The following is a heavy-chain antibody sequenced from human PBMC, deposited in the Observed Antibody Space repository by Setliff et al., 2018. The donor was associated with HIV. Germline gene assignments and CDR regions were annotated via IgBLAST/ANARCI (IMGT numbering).Heavy chain of an antibody. CDR1: GGTFSSYE. CDR3: AKDLHYASPGYYYYYYMDV. Sequence: SVKVSCKASGGTFSSYEMSWVRQAPGQGPEWMGGITPVFGTTKYAQKFQGRVAITADEFTSTVYMEVRSLRFDDTAVYYCAKDLHYASPGYYYYYYMDVWGKGTTVTVSS. V-gene: IGHV1-69*13. D-gene: IGHD2-2*01. J-gene: IGHJ6*03. CDR2: ITPVFGTT.